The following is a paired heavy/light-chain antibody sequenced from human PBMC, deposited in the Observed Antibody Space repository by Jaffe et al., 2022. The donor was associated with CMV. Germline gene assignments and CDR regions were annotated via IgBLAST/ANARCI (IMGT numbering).Heavy chain of an antibody. D-gene: IGHD2-2*01. CDR3: AKSTTDSWGWFGS. CDR2: ISHDESNK. V-gene: IGHV3-30*18. Sequence: QVQLVESGGGVVQPGKSLRLSCAASGFTFSSYGMHWVRQAPGKGPEWVAFISHDESNKYYADSVKGRLTISRDNTRNTLYLQMNGLRAEDTAVYYCAKSTTDSWGWFGSWGQGTPVTVSS. J-gene: IGHJ5*02. CDR1: GFTFSSYG.
Light chain of an antibody. CDR1: QSVLYRSNKKNY. V-gene: IGKV4-1*01. CDR2: WAS. Sequence: DIVMTQSPDSLAVSLGERATINCKSSQSVLYRSNKKNYLAWYQQKPGQPPKLLIYWASTRESGVPDRFSGSGSGTDFTLTISSLQAEDVAVYYCQQYYNPPLTFGQGTKVEIK. J-gene: IGKJ1*01. CDR3: QQYYNPPLT.